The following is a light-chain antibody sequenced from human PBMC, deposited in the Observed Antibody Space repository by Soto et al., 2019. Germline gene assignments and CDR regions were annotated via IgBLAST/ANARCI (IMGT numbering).Light chain of an antibody. J-gene: IGKJ1*01. CDR1: QDINRW. Sequence: DIQMTQSPSSVSASVGDTVTITCRASQDINRWLVWYQQRPGKAPKLLAFATSSLQSGVPSRFSGSASGTDFTLTISSLQPEDFATYYCQQAASVPWTFGQGTKVEI. V-gene: IGKV1D-12*01. CDR3: QQAASVPWT. CDR2: ATS.